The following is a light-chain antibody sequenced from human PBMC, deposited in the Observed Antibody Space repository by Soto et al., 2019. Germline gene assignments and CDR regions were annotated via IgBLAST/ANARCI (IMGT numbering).Light chain of an antibody. J-gene: IGLJ2*01. CDR3: TAWDDSLRGRL. Sequence: QLVLTQPPSASGTPGQRVTISCSGSSSNIGSNFIYWYQQLPGTAPKLLIYRNNQRPSGVPDRFSGSKSGASASLAISGLRSEDEADYYCTAWDDSLRGRLFGGGTKLTVL. CDR2: RNN. CDR1: SSNIGSNF. V-gene: IGLV1-47*01.